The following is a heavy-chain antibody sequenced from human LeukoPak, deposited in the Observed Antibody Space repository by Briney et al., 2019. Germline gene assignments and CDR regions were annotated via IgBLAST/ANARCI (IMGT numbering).Heavy chain of an antibody. D-gene: IGHD2-15*01. J-gene: IGHJ4*02. CDR1: GGSISSSSYY. V-gene: IGHV4-39*01. Sequence: PSETLSLTCTVSGGSISSSSYYWGWIRQPPGKGLEWIGSIYYSGSTYCNPSLKSRVTISVDTSKNQFSLKLSSVTAADTAVYYCARHRHEVVPVVVAAKIGYFDYWGQGTLVTVSS. CDR2: IYYSGST. CDR3: ARHRHEVVPVVVAAKIGYFDY.